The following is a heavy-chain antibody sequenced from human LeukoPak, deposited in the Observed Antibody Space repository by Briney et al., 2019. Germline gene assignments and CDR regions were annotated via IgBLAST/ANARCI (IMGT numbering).Heavy chain of an antibody. J-gene: IGHJ2*01. Sequence: SETLSVTCTVSGGSISSSSYYWGWIRQPPGKGLEWIGSIYYSGSTYYNPSLKSRVTISVDTSKNQFSLSLNSVTAADTAVYFCARYILTVTGYWYFDLWGRGTLVTVSS. D-gene: IGHD3-9*01. CDR3: ARYILTVTGYWYFDL. CDR1: GGSISSSSYY. CDR2: IYYSGST. V-gene: IGHV4-39*07.